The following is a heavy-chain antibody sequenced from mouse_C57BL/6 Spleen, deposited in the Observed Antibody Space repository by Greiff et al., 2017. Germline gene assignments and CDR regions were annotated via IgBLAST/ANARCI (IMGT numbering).Heavy chain of an antibody. CDR2: ISSGSSTI. J-gene: IGHJ2*01. Sequence: EVKLVESGGGLVKPGGSLKLSCAASGFTFSDYGMHWVRQAPEKGLEWVAYISSGSSTIYYADTVKGRFTISRDNAKNTLFLQMTSLRSEDTAMYYCARVHYYGDLDYWGQGTTLTVSS. V-gene: IGHV5-17*01. CDR3: ARVHYYGDLDY. CDR1: GFTFSDYG. D-gene: IGHD1-2*01.